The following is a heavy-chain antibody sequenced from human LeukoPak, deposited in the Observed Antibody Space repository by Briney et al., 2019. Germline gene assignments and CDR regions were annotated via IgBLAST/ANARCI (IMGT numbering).Heavy chain of an antibody. CDR2: ISAYNGNT. CDR3: AREGGYCSSTSCYEHYFDY. J-gene: IGHJ4*02. V-gene: IGHV1-18*01. D-gene: IGHD2-2*01. CDR1: GYTFTSYG. Sequence: GASVKVSCKASGYTFTSYGISWVRQAPGQGLEWMGWISAYNGNTNYAQKLQGSVTMTTDTSTSTAYMELRSLRSDDTAVYYCAREGGYCSSTSCYEHYFDYWGQGTLVTVSS.